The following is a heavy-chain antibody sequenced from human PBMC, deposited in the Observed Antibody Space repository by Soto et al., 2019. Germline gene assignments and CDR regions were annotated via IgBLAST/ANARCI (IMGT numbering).Heavy chain of an antibody. V-gene: IGHV1-46*01. CDR1: GYPFSSYG. CDR2: INPSGGST. Sequence: ASVKVSCKASGYPFSSYGISWVRQAPGPGLEWMGIINPSGGSTSYAQKFQGRVTMTRDTSTSTVYMELSSRRSEDTAVYYCAKYAGYSSGREWFDPWGQGTLVTVSS. D-gene: IGHD6-19*01. CDR3: AKYAGYSSGREWFDP. J-gene: IGHJ5*02.